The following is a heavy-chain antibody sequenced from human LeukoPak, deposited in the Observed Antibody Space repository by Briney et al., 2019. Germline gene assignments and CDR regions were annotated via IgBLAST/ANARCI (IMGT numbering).Heavy chain of an antibody. CDR1: GGSISSYY. D-gene: IGHD6-13*01. Sequence: PSETLSLTCTVSGGSISSYYWSWIRQPPGKGLEWIGYIYYSGSTNYNPSLKSRATISVDTSKNQFSLKLSSVTAADTAVYYCARDYSSSWFMYGMDVWGKGTTVTVSS. J-gene: IGHJ6*04. CDR2: IYYSGST. V-gene: IGHV4-59*01. CDR3: ARDYSSSWFMYGMDV.